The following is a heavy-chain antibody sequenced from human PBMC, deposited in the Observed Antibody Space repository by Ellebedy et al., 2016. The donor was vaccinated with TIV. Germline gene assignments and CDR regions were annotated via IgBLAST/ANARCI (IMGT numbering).Heavy chain of an antibody. J-gene: IGHJ6*03. CDR3: ARGRFLEWFSNCFYYMDV. D-gene: IGHD3-3*01. V-gene: IGHV3-48*04. Sequence: GGSLRLSXAASGFTFSSYSMNWIRQAPGKGLEWVSYISSSGSTIYYADSVKGRFTISRDNAKNSLYLQMNSLRAEDTAVYYCARGRFLEWFSNCFYYMDVWGKGTTVTVSS. CDR2: ISSSGSTI. CDR1: GFTFSSYS.